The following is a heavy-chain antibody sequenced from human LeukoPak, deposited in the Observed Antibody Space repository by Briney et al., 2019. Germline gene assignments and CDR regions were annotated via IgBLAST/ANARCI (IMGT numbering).Heavy chain of an antibody. J-gene: IGHJ4*02. V-gene: IGHV3-48*03. CDR2: ISGSGSTI. CDR3: AREYPDNGDGWGY. CDR1: GFTFSSYE. Sequence: GGSLRLSCAASGFTFSSYEMNWVRQAPGKGLEWVSYISGSGSTIFYADSVKGRFAISRDNAKNSLYLRMNSLRVEDTAVYYCAREYPDNGDGWGYWGQGTLVTVSS. D-gene: IGHD1-1*01.